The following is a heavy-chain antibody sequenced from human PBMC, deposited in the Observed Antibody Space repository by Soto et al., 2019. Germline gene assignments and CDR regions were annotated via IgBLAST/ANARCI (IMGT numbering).Heavy chain of an antibody. CDR3: ARDRTGRGTYYFDY. Sequence: GGSLRLSCAVSAFSLSSFGMHWVRQAPGKWLEWVSVIWYDGGRKYYADSVKGRFTISRDNSKNTVYLQMNGLRAEDTAVYYCARDRTGRGTYYFDYWGQGXPITVSS. D-gene: IGHD3-10*01. CDR1: AFSLSSFG. J-gene: IGHJ4*02. V-gene: IGHV3-33*01. CDR2: IWYDGGRK.